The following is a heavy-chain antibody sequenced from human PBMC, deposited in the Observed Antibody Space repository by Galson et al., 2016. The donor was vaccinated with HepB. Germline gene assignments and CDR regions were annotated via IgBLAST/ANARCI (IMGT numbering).Heavy chain of an antibody. CDR3: ARQFRGYYGLFDD. V-gene: IGHV4-59*01. D-gene: IGHD3-3*01. J-gene: IGHJ4*02. Sequence: SETLSLTCSVYGASITNDSWTWIRQPPGKGLEWIGYIHYTGDTNYNPSLTSRVTISVDTSKSQFSLKLTSVTAADTAVYYCARQFRGYYGLFDDWGQGSLVTVSS. CDR2: IHYTGDT. CDR1: GASITNDS.